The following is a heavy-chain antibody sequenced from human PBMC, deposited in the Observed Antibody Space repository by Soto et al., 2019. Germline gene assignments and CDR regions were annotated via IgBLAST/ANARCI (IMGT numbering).Heavy chain of an antibody. CDR3: ARVRFPDYGDYKNWFDP. D-gene: IGHD4-17*01. J-gene: IGHJ5*02. CDR1: GGTFSSYA. CDR2: IIPIFGTA. V-gene: IGHV1-69*13. Sequence: GASVKVSCKASGGTFSSYAISWVRQAPGQGLEWMGGIIPIFGTANYAQKFQGRVTITADESTSTAYMELSSLRSEDTAVYYCARVRFPDYGDYKNWFDPWGQGTLVTVSS.